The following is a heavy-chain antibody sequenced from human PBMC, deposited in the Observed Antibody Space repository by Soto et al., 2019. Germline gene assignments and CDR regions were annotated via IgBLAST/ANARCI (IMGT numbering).Heavy chain of an antibody. CDR3: ARDYSSSWYVDDWFDP. Sequence: PGGSLRLSCAASGFTFSSYWMSWVRQAPGKGLEWVANIKQDGSEKYYVDSVKGRFTISRDNAKNSLYLQMNSLRAEDTAVYYCARDYSSSWYVDDWFDPWGQGTLVTVSS. D-gene: IGHD6-13*01. CDR1: GFTFSSYW. J-gene: IGHJ5*02. CDR2: IKQDGSEK. V-gene: IGHV3-7*01.